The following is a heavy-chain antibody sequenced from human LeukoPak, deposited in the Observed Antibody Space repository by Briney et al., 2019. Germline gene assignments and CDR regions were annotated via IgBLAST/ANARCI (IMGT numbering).Heavy chain of an antibody. V-gene: IGHV5-51*01. CDR1: GYSFTSYW. J-gene: IGHJ5*02. Sequence: GESLKISCKGSGYSFTSYWIGWVRQMPGKGLEWMGIIYPGDSDTRYSPSFQGQVTISADKSISTAYLQWSSLKASDTAMYYCARQKDIAVAGTWFDPWGQGTLVTVSS. CDR2: IYPGDSDT. D-gene: IGHD6-19*01. CDR3: ARQKDIAVAGTWFDP.